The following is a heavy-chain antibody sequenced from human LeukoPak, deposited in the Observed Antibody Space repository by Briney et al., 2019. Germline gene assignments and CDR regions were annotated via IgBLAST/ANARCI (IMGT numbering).Heavy chain of an antibody. D-gene: IGHD2-15*01. CDR1: GYSISSGYY. CDR2: IYHSGST. J-gene: IGHJ6*03. CDR3: ARVGGGNKGDYYYYYMDV. Sequence: SETLSLTCTASGYSISSGYYWGWIRPPPGKGLEWIGSIYHSGSTYYNPSLKSRVTISVDTSKNQFSLKLSSVTAADTAVYYCARVGGGNKGDYYYYYMDVWGKGTTVTVSS. V-gene: IGHV4-38-2*02.